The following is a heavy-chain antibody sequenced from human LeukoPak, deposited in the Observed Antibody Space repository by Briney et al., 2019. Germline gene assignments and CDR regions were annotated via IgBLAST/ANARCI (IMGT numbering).Heavy chain of an antibody. CDR1: GYTFTSYG. J-gene: IGHJ6*03. D-gene: IGHD2-2*03. CDR3: ARDGSTHYYYYYMDV. Sequence: ASVKVSCKASGYTFTSYGISWVRQAPGQGLEWMGWISAYNGNTNYAQKLQGRVTMTTDTSTSTAYMELRSLRSDDTAVYYCARDGSTHYYYYYMDVWGKGTTVTVSS. CDR2: ISAYNGNT. V-gene: IGHV1-18*01.